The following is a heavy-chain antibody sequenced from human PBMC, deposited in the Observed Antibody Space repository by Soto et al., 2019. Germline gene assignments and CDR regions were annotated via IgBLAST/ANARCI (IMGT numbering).Heavy chain of an antibody. CDR1: GGTFSSYA. J-gene: IGHJ5*02. CDR2: IIPIFGTA. V-gene: IGHV1-69*01. Sequence: QVQLVQSGAEVKKPGSSVKVSCKASGGTFSSYAISWVRQAPRQGLEWMGGIIPIFGTANYAQKFQGRVTITADESTSTAYMELSSLRSEDTAVYYCARSGIAAAGTAGGWFDPWGQGTLVTVSS. CDR3: ARSGIAAAGTAGGWFDP. D-gene: IGHD6-13*01.